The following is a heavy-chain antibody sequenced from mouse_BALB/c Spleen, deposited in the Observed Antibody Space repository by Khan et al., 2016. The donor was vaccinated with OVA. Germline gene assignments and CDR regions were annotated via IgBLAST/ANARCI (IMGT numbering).Heavy chain of an antibody. CDR3: ARNYDYDEGLAY. D-gene: IGHD2-4*01. CDR2: IWSGGIT. V-gene: IGHV2-2*02. J-gene: IGHJ3*01. CDR1: GFSLTSYG. Sequence: VKLQESGPGLVQPSQSLSITCTVSGFSLTSYGIHWVRQSPGKGLEWLGMIWSGGITDYNAAFISRLTINKDNSKSQVFFKMNSLQTNDTAIYYCARNYDYDEGLAYWGQGTLVTVSA.